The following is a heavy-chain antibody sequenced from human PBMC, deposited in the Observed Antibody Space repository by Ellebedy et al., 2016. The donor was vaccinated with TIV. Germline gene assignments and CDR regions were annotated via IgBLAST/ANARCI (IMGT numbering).Heavy chain of an antibody. Sequence: AASVKVSCKASGYTFALYTMHWVRQAPGQRLEWLGWINTDTGNTEYSQNFQGRVTMTRDTSTSTVYMELNSLRSEDTAVYYCARDSRQWLEQYYYEYWGQGTLVIVSS. CDR2: INTDTGNT. CDR3: ARDSRQWLEQYYYEY. CDR1: GYTFALYT. V-gene: IGHV1-3*04. D-gene: IGHD6-19*01. J-gene: IGHJ4*02.